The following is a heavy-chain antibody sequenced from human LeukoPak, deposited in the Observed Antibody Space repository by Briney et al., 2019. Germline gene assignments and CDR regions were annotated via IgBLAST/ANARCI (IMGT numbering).Heavy chain of an antibody. D-gene: IGHD4-17*01. V-gene: IGHV5-51*01. Sequence: GESLKISCKGSGYSFTSYWIGWVRQMPRKGLEWMGIIYPGDSDTRYNPSFQGQVTISADKSISTAYLQWSSVKASDTAMYYCARRSYGDYGYLDYWGQGTLVTVSS. CDR1: GYSFTSYW. J-gene: IGHJ4*02. CDR3: ARRSYGDYGYLDY. CDR2: IYPGDSDT.